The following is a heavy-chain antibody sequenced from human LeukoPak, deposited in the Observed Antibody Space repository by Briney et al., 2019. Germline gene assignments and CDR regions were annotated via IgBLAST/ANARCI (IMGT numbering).Heavy chain of an antibody. V-gene: IGHV3-21*01. D-gene: IGHD6-13*01. CDR3: AREGQQLAFDY. CDR1: GFTFSSYS. J-gene: IGHJ4*02. Sequence: GGSLRLSCAASGFTFSSYSMNWVRQAPGKGLEWVSSISSSSSYIYYAVSVKGRFTISRDNAKNSLYLQMNSLRAEDTAVYYCAREGQQLAFDYWGQGTLVTVSS. CDR2: ISSSSSYI.